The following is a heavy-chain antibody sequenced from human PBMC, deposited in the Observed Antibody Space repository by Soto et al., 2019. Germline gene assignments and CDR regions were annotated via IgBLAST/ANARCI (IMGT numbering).Heavy chain of an antibody. CDR2: IYSGGST. J-gene: IGHJ6*02. D-gene: IGHD3-3*01. Sequence: EVPLVESGGGLIQPGGSLRLSCAASGFTVSSNYMSWVRQAPGKGLEWVSVIYSGGSTYYADSVKGRFTISRDNSKDTLFPQMNSLRGEDKGGDYCARDGGGMDVWGQGTTVTVSS. CDR3: ARDGGGMDV. V-gene: IGHV3-53*01. CDR1: GFTVSSNY.